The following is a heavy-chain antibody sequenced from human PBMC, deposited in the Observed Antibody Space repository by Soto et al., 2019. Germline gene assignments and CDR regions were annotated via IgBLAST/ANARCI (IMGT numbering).Heavy chain of an antibody. CDR3: ALIPRSRSWYFDVFDI. CDR1: GFTFSSYA. Sequence: EVQLLESGGGLVQPGGSLRLSCAASGFTFSSYAMSWVRQAPGKGLEWVSAISGSGGSTYYADSVKGRFTISRDNSKNTLYRQMNSLGSEDTAVDYCALIPRSRSWYFDVFDIWCQGTMVTVSS. V-gene: IGHV3-23*01. CDR2: ISGSGGST. J-gene: IGHJ3*02. D-gene: IGHD6-13*01.